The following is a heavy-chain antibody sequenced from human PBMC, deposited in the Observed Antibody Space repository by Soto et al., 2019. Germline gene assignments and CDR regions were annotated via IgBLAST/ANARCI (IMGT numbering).Heavy chain of an antibody. CDR2: IYSGGST. CDR1: GFTVSSNY. Sequence: EVQLVESGGGLVQPGGSLRLSCAASGFTVSSNYMSWVRQAPGKGLEWVSVIYSGGSTYYADSVKGRFTISRDNSKNTLYLQMNRLRAEDTAVYYCARAGTSSSSRWAFDIWGQGTMVTVSS. D-gene: IGHD6-6*01. J-gene: IGHJ3*02. V-gene: IGHV3-66*01. CDR3: ARAGTSSSSRWAFDI.